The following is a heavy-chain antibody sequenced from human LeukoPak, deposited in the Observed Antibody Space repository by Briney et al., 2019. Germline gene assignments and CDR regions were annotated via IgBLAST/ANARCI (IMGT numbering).Heavy chain of an antibody. V-gene: IGHV4-31*03. Sequence: SETLSLTCTVSGGSISSGGYYWSWIRQHPGKGLEWIGYIYYSGSTYYNPSLKSRVTISVDTSKNQFSLKLSSVTAADTAVYYCARGQDIVVANWFDPWGQGTLATVSS. D-gene: IGHD2-15*01. CDR2: IYYSGST. J-gene: IGHJ5*02. CDR3: ARGQDIVVANWFDP. CDR1: GGSISSGGYY.